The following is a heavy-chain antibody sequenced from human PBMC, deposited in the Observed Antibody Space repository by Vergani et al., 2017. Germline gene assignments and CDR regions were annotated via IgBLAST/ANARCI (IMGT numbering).Heavy chain of an antibody. CDR2: ISGSDGNT. CDR3: AKAVLCSSISCYEGRGYYYGMGV. CDR1: GFTFSSYA. V-gene: IGHV3-23*01. Sequence: EVQLLESGGGLVQPGGSLRLSCAASGFTFSSYAMSWVRQVPGKGLEWVSGISGSDGNTYYANSVKGRFTISRDNSKNTLYLQMNSLRTDDTAVYYCAKAVLCSSISCYEGRGYYYGMGVWGQGTTVTFSS. D-gene: IGHD2-2*01. J-gene: IGHJ6*02.